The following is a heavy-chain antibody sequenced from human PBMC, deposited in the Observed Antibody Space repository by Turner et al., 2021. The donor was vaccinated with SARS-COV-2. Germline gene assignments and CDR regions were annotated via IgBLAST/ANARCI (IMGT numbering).Heavy chain of an antibody. J-gene: IGHJ2*01. V-gene: IGHV4-39*01. CDR1: GGSLSSSSYY. CDR2: SDYSGGT. CDR3: ARRKWKLTEWYFDL. Sequence: QLQLQVSGPGLVKPSETLSLTCTVSGGSLSSSSYYWGWIRQPPGKGLEWIGRSDYSGGTYYNPALKSRGTISVDTSKNLFSLKLSSVTAADTAVYYCARRKWKLTEWYFDLWGRGTLVTVSS. D-gene: IGHD1-1*01.